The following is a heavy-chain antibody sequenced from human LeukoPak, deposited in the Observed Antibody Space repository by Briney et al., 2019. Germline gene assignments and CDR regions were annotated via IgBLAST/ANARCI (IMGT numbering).Heavy chain of an antibody. CDR1: GGSFSGYY. CDR2: INHSGST. D-gene: IGHD3-10*01. V-gene: IGHV4-34*01. J-gene: IGHJ6*02. CDR3: ARGMVRGVMYGMDV. Sequence: PSETLSLTCAVYGGSFSGYYWSWIRQPPGKGLEWIGEINHSGSTNYNPSLKSRVTISVDTSKNQFSLKLSSVTAADTAVYYCARGMVRGVMYGMDVWGQGTTVTVSS.